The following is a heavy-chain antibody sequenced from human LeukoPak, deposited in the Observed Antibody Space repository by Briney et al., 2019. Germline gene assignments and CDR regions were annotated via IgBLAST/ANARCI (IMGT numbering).Heavy chain of an antibody. CDR1: GFTFSRYA. Sequence: AGGSLRLSCSAAGFTFSRYAMHWVRQAPGKGLEYVSGINDNGGRTHYEDSGKGRFSISRDNSKNTLHLQMSTLRAEDTALYYCVKDVGGSYAFDYWGQGILVTVAS. D-gene: IGHD1-26*01. J-gene: IGHJ4*02. CDR2: INDNGGRT. CDR3: VKDVGGSYAFDY. V-gene: IGHV3-64D*09.